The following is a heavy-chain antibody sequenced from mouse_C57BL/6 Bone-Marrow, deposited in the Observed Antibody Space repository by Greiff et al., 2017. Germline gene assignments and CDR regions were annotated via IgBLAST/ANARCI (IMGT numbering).Heavy chain of an antibody. D-gene: IGHD4-1*01. V-gene: IGHV1-19*01. CDR2: INPYNGGT. Sequence: VQLQQSGPVLVKPGASVKMSCKASGYTFTDYYMNWVKQSHGKSLEWIGVINPYNGGTSYNQKFKGKATLTVDKSSSTAYMELNSLTSEDSAVYYCARRNWYLYYAMDYWGQGTSVTVSS. CDR1: GYTFTDYY. J-gene: IGHJ4*01. CDR3: ARRNWYLYYAMDY.